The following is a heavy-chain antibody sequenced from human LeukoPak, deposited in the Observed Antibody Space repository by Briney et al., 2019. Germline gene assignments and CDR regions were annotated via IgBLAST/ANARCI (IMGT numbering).Heavy chain of an antibody. CDR1: GFTCSSYA. J-gene: IGHJ3*02. D-gene: IGHD2-2*02. V-gene: IGHV3-23*01. CDR3: AKAYGGYTHAFDI. CDR2: ISGSGGST. Sequence: GGSLRRSCAASGFTCSSYAMSWVRQAPGKGLEWVSAISGSGGSTYYADSVKGRFTISRDNSKNTLYLQMNSLRAEDTAVYYCAKAYGGYTHAFDIWGQGTMVTVSS.